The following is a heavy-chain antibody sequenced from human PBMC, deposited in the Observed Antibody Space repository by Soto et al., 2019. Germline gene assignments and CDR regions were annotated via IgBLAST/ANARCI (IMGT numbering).Heavy chain of an antibody. Sequence: SETLSLTCTVSGGPINSTDYYWSWIRQPPGRGLEWIGYIFYTGSTYYHPSLKSRVTISVDSSKNQFSMKLSSVTAADTAVYYCARVHLMTYCSRTDKSLFDTGGNGTLVTVS. V-gene: IGHV4-30-4*01. CDR1: GGPINSTDYY. J-gene: IGHJ5*01. CDR2: IFYTGST. CDR3: ARVHLMTYCSRTDKSLFDT. D-gene: IGHD6-13*01.